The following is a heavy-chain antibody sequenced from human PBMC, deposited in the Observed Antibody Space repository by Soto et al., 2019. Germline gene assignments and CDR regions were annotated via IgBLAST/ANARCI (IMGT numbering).Heavy chain of an antibody. J-gene: IGHJ4*02. CDR1: GYTFTSYA. CDR3: ARSSGWPRRDYYFDY. Sequence: ASVKVSCKASGYTFTSYAMHWVRQAPGQRLEWMGWINAGNGNTKYSQKFQGRVTITRDTSASTAYMELSSLRSEDTAVYYCARSSGWPRRDYYFDYWGQGTLVTVSS. CDR2: INAGNGNT. V-gene: IGHV1-3*01. D-gene: IGHD6-19*01.